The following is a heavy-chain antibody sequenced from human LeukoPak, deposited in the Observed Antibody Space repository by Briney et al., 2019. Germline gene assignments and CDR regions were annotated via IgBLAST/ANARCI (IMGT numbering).Heavy chain of an antibody. CDR3: AGRDF. CDR2: IYTSGST. CDR1: GGSISSYY. V-gene: IGHV4-4*07. J-gene: IGHJ4*02. Sequence: PSETLSLTCTVSGGSISSYYWSWIRQPAGKGLEWLGRIYTSGSTNYNPTFQSRVTLSRDTSKDQFSLKLNAVTAADTAVYYCAGRDFWGQGTQVTVSS. D-gene: IGHD2/OR15-2a*01.